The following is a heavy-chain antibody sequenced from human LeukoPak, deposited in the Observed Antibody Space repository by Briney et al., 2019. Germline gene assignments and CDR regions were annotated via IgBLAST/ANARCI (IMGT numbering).Heavy chain of an antibody. J-gene: IGHJ2*01. D-gene: IGHD2-21*01. V-gene: IGHV4-59*02. CDR3: AREANSPTARYWYFDL. CDR1: GGPVSSYY. CDR2: VYYSGST. Sequence: PSETLSLTCTVSGGPVSSYYWGWMRQSPGKGLEWIGYVYYSGSTNYNPALKSRVTISLDTSENQFSLKLSSVTAADTAVYYCAREANSPTARYWYFDLWGRGTQVTVSS.